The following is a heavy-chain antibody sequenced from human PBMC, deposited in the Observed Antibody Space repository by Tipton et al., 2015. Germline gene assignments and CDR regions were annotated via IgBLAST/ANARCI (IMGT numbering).Heavy chain of an antibody. J-gene: IGHJ6*02. Sequence: GLVKPSETLSLTCAVSGGSFSTYYWSWIRQPPGKGLEWIAEITHSGSTNYNPSLKSRVTISVDTSKNQFSLKLTSVTAADTAVYYCASRGAGTSHYAMDVWGQGTTVTVSS. CDR3: ASRGAGTSHYAMDV. D-gene: IGHD6-19*01. CDR2: ITHSGST. V-gene: IGHV4-34*01. CDR1: GGSFSTYY.